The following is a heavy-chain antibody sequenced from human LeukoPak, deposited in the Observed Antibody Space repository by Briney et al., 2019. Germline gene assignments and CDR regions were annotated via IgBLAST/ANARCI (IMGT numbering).Heavy chain of an antibody. Sequence: PGGSLRLSCAASGFTFSNYNMNWVRQAPGKGLEWVSSISRSSSYIYYAGSVKGRFTISRDNAKNSLYLQMNSLRAEDTAVYYCAREAPTATRDFDYWSQGTLVTVSS. CDR2: ISRSSSYI. J-gene: IGHJ4*02. D-gene: IGHD4-17*01. CDR3: AREAPTATRDFDY. CDR1: GFTFSNYN. V-gene: IGHV3-21*01.